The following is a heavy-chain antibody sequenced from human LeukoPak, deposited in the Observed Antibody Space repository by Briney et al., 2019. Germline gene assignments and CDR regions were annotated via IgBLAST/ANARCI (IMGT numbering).Heavy chain of an antibody. CDR3: ARGHASRGFFAFDL. Sequence: PGGSLRLSCAASGFTFSDYYMTWIRQAPGKGLDWIAYISGNSDTIYYANSVMGRFTISRDNAKESLFLQMDNLRVEDTAVYFCARGHASRGFFAFDLWGQGTMVTVSS. CDR2: ISGNSDTI. CDR1: GFTFSDYY. D-gene: IGHD3-22*01. J-gene: IGHJ3*01. V-gene: IGHV3-11*04.